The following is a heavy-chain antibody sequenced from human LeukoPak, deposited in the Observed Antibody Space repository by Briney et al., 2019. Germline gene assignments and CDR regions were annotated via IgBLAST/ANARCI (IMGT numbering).Heavy chain of an antibody. CDR2: ISGSGGST. D-gene: IGHD3-10*01. V-gene: IGHV3-23*01. Sequence: GGSLRLSCAASGFTFRSYAMSWVRQAPGKGLEWVSAISGSGGSTYYADSVKGRFTISRDNSKNTLYLQMNSLRAEDTAVYYCAKKGPYYYGSGSKYYFDYWGQGTLVTVSS. CDR3: AKKGPYYYGSGSKYYFDY. J-gene: IGHJ4*02. CDR1: GFTFRSYA.